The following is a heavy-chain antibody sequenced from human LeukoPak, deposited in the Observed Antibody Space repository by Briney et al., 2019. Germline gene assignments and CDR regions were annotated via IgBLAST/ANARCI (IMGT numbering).Heavy chain of an antibody. CDR3: ARMVGPAAAHNWFDP. V-gene: IGHV4-31*03. J-gene: IGHJ5*02. Sequence: SQTLSLTCTVSGGSISSGGYYWSWIRQHPGKGLEWIGYIYYSGSTYYNPSLKSRVTISVDKSKNQFSLKLSSVTAADTAVYYCARMVGPAAAHNWFDPWGQGSLVTVSS. CDR1: GGSISSGGYY. D-gene: IGHD6-13*01. CDR2: IYYSGST.